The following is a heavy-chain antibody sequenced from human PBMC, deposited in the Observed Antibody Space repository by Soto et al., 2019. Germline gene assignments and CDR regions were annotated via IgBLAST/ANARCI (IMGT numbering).Heavy chain of an antibody. Sequence: FGPTLVNPTQTLTLTCTLSGFSLSTTPVGVGWIRQPPGKALDWLALIYWDDDRRYKPSLKTRLTITKDTSKNQVVLTMTNMDPVDTATYYCAHAFGGTSWPNDAFDIWGQGTVVTVSS. D-gene: IGHD3-3*02. CDR3: AHAFGGTSWPNDAFDI. CDR1: GFSLSTTPVG. V-gene: IGHV2-5*02. CDR2: IYWDDDR. J-gene: IGHJ3*02.